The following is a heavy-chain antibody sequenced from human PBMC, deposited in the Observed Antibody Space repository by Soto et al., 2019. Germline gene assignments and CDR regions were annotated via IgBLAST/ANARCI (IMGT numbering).Heavy chain of an antibody. D-gene: IGHD1-1*01. CDR2: INHSGTT. Sequence: QVQLQQWGAGLLKPSETLSLTCAVYGGSFSDYFWSWIRQPPGKGLEWIGEINHSGTTNYNPSLKSRVSISLDTSKNHFYLNLPSVTAADTAVYYSGATTMAYYYGMDVWGQGTTVTVSS. J-gene: IGHJ6*02. CDR3: GATTMAYYYGMDV. V-gene: IGHV4-34*01. CDR1: GGSFSDYF.